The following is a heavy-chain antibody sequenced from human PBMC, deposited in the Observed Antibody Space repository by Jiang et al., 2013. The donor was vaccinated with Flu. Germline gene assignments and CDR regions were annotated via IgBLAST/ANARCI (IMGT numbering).Heavy chain of an antibody. Sequence: GPGLVKASETLSLTCTVSGGPISNYHWSWIRQSPGKGLEWIGYIYYSGSTNYNPSLKSRVTISIDTSKNQFSLKLNSVSAADTAVYYCAREAGTTAHSWFDPWGQGTLVTVSS. J-gene: IGHJ5*02. CDR1: GGPISNYH. V-gene: IGHV4-59*01. CDR2: IYYSGST. CDR3: AREAGTTAHSWFDP. D-gene: IGHD1-1*01.